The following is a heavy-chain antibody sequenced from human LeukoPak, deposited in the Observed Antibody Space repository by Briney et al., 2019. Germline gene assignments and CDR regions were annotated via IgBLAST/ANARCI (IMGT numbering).Heavy chain of an antibody. CDR3: ARTYGDYVDYYYYGMDV. V-gene: IGHV1-8*01. CDR2: MNPNSGNT. J-gene: IGHJ6*02. Sequence: ASVKVSCKASGYTFTSYDINWVRQATGQGLEWMGWMNPNSGNTGYAQRFQGRVTMTRNTSISTAYMELSSLRSEDTAVYYCARTYGDYVDYYYYGMDVWGQGTTVTAPS. CDR1: GYTFTSYD. D-gene: IGHD4-17*01.